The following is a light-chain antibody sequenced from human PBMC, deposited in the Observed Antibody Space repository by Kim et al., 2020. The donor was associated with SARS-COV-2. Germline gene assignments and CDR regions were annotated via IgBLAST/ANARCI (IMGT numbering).Light chain of an antibody. Sequence: QSVTISCTGTSSDVGGYNFVSWHQQHPGKAPKLIIYDVNKRPSGVPNRFSGSKSGNTASLTVSGLQAEDEADYYCSSYASTNNFYVFGTGTKVTVL. J-gene: IGLJ1*01. CDR1: SSDVGGYNF. V-gene: IGLV2-8*01. CDR3: SSYASTNNFYV. CDR2: DVN.